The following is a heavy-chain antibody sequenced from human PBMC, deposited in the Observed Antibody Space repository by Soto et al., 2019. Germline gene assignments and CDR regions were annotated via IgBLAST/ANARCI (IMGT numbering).Heavy chain of an antibody. CDR1: GFIFSNYG. J-gene: IGHJ4*02. CDR2: IKQDGGDR. V-gene: IGHV3-7*03. CDR3: ARDEAIDY. Sequence: GGSLRLSCAASGFIFSNYGMHWVRQAPGKGLEWAANIKQDGGDRYYVDSVKGRFSISRDNAKNSLYLQMNSLRAEDTAVYYCARDEAIDYWGQGTLLTVSS.